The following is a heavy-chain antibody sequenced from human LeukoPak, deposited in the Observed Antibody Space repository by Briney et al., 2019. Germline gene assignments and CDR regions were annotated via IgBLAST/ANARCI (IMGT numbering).Heavy chain of an antibody. D-gene: IGHD3-3*01. J-gene: IGHJ4*02. Sequence: SETLSLTCAVYGGSFSGYYWSWIRQPPGKGLEWIGEINHSGSTNYNPSLKSRVTISVDTSKNQFSLKLSSVTAADTAAYYCARRRITIFGVVIPYDYWGQGTLVTVSS. CDR1: GGSFSGYY. CDR3: ARRRITIFGVVIPYDY. V-gene: IGHV4-34*01. CDR2: INHSGST.